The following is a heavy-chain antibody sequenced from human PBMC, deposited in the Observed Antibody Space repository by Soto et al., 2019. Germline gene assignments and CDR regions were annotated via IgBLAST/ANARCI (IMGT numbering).Heavy chain of an antibody. CDR3: ARDTTLSYGSRYYYYYGMDV. Sequence: ASVKVSCKASGYTFTGYYMHRVRQAPGQGLEWMGWINPNSGGTNYAQKFQGWVTMTRDTSISTAYMELSRLRSDDTAVYYCARDTTLSYGSRYYYYYGMDVWGQGTTVTVSS. V-gene: IGHV1-2*04. CDR2: INPNSGGT. J-gene: IGHJ6*02. CDR1: GYTFTGYY. D-gene: IGHD3-10*01.